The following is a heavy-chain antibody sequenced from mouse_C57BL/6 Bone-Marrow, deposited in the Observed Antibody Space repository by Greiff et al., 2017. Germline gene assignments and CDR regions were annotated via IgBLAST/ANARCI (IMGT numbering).Heavy chain of an antibody. J-gene: IGHJ3*01. CDR2: IDPSDSYT. V-gene: IGHV1-59*01. CDR3: ATYYYGMAWFAY. Sequence: QVQLQQPGAELVRPGTSVKLSCKASGYTFTSYWMHWVKQRPGQGLEWIGVIDPSDSYTNYNQKFKGKATLTVDTSSSTAYMQLSSLTSEDSAVYYFATYYYGMAWFAYWGQGTLVTVSA. D-gene: IGHD1-1*01. CDR1: GYTFTSYW.